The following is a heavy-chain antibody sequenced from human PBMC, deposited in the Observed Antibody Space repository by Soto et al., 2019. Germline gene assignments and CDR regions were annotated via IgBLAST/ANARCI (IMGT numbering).Heavy chain of an antibody. D-gene: IGHD4-17*01. CDR2: IYSGGST. J-gene: IGHJ4*02. CDR3: ASLYGDYFGFDY. CDR1: GFTVSSNY. Sequence: GGSLRLSCAASGFTVSSNYMSWVRQAPGKGLEWVSVIYSGGSTYYADSVKGRFTISRDNSKNTLYLQMNSLRAEDTAVYYCASLYGDYFGFDYWGQGTLVTVSS. V-gene: IGHV3-66*01.